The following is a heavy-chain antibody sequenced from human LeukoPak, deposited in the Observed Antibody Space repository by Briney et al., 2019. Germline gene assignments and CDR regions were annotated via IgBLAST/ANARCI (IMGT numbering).Heavy chain of an antibody. D-gene: IGHD6-13*01. V-gene: IGHV4-61*02. J-gene: IGHJ4*02. CDR2: IYTSGST. Sequence: PSQTLSLTCTVSGGSISSGSYYWSWIRQPAGKGREWIGRIYTSGSTNYNPSLKSRVTISVDTSKNQFSLKLSSVTAADTAVYYCARDGGVDLYSSNSELDYWGQGTLVTVSS. CDR1: GGSISSGSYY. CDR3: ARDGGVDLYSSNSELDY.